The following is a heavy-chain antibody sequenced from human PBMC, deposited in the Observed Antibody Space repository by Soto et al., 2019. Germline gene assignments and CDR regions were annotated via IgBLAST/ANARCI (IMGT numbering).Heavy chain of an antibody. CDR1: GGSISSGDYY. CDR2: IYYSGST. Sequence: QVQLQESGPGLVKPSQTLSRTCTVSGGSISSGDYYWSWISQPPGKGLEWIGYIYYSGSTYYNPSLKSRVTISVDTSKNQFSLKLSSVTAADTAVYYCARGGLPTIFPLYWGQGTLVTVSS. V-gene: IGHV4-30-4*01. CDR3: ARGGLPTIFPLY. D-gene: IGHD3-3*01. J-gene: IGHJ4*02.